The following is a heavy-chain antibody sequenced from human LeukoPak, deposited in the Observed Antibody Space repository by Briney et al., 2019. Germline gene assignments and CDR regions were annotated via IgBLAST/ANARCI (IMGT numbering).Heavy chain of an antibody. CDR3: ASFSLARQQPFYYYYGMDV. V-gene: IGHV4-4*02. Sequence: TSGTLSLTCAVSGGSITSSNWWSWVRQPPGKGLEWIGYIYYSGSTNYNPSLKSRVTISVDTSKNQFSLKLSSVTAADTAVYYCASFSLARQQPFYYYYGMDVWGQGTTVTVSS. J-gene: IGHJ6*02. CDR2: IYYSGST. CDR1: GGSITSSNW. D-gene: IGHD6-13*01.